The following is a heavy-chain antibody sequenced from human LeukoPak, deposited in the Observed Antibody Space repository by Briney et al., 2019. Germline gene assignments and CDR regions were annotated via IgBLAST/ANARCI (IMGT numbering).Heavy chain of an antibody. CDR1: GFTFSNYN. CDR3: ARAPTVLVGYCSSSSCQADY. V-gene: IGHV3-21*05. Sequence: GGSLRLSCAASGFTFSNYNMNWVRQAPGKGLEWVSYISSSSSYIYYADSVKGRFTISRDNAENSLYLQMNSLRVEDTAVYYCARAPTVLVGYCSSSSCQADYWGQGTLVTVSS. J-gene: IGHJ4*02. CDR2: ISSSSSYI. D-gene: IGHD2-2*01.